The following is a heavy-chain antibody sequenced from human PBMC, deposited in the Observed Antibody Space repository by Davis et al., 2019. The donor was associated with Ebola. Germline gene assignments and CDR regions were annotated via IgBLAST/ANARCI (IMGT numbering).Heavy chain of an antibody. Sequence: GESLKNSCAASGFTFSSYGMHWVRQAPGKGLEWVGRIKSKTDGGTTDYAAPVKGRFTISRDDSKNTLYLQMNSLKTEDTAVYYCTRAPYEGATPFDYWGQGTLVTVSS. D-gene: IGHD1-26*01. V-gene: IGHV3-15*01. CDR1: GFTFSSYG. CDR2: IKSKTDGGTT. J-gene: IGHJ4*02. CDR3: TRAPYEGATPFDY.